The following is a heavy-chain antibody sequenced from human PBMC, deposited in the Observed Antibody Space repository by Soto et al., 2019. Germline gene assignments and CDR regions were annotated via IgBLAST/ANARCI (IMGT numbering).Heavy chain of an antibody. CDR3: ARVPFGGNGVTYFDY. Sequence: QVQLQESGPGLVKPSQTLSLTCTVSGGSISSGGYYWSWIRRHPGKGLEWIGYIYYSGSTYYNPSLKSRVTISVDTSKNQFSLKLTSVTAADTAVYYCARVPFGGNGVTYFDYWGQGTLVTVSS. V-gene: IGHV4-31*03. D-gene: IGHD3-16*01. CDR2: IYYSGST. J-gene: IGHJ4*02. CDR1: GGSISSGGYY.